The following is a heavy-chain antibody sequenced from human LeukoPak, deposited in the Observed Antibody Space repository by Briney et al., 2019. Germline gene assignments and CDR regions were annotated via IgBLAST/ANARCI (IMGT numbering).Heavy chain of an antibody. CDR1: GFTFSSYW. D-gene: IGHD3-22*01. V-gene: IGHV3-7*01. CDR3: ARADDSSGRLFDY. CDR2: IKQDGSEK. Sequence: PGGSLRLSCAASGFTFSSYWMSWVRQAPGKGLEWVANIKQDGSEKYYVDSVKGRFTISRDNAKNSLYLQMNSLRAEDTAVYYCARADDSSGRLFDYWGQGTLVTVSS. J-gene: IGHJ4*02.